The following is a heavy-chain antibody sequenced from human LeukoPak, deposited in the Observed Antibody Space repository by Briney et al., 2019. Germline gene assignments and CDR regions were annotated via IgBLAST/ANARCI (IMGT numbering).Heavy chain of an antibody. CDR3: AREELLWFGEYSRAFDI. Sequence: GGSLRLSCAASGFTFSSYSMNWVRQAPGKGLEWVSDISSSGSTIYYADSVKGRFTISRDNAKNSLYLQMNSLRAEDTAVYYCAREELLWFGEYSRAFDIWGQGTMVTVSS. CDR2: ISSSGSTI. D-gene: IGHD3-10*01. V-gene: IGHV3-48*04. CDR1: GFTFSSYS. J-gene: IGHJ3*02.